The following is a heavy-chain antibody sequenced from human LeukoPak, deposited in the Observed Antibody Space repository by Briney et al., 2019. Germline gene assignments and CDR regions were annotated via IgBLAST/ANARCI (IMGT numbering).Heavy chain of an antibody. CDR3: ARDPVRYCSGGSCSYYFDY. CDR2: INPSGGST. CDR1: GYTFTSYY. J-gene: IGHJ4*02. V-gene: IGHV1-46*01. D-gene: IGHD2-15*01. Sequence: ASVKVSCKASGYTFTSYYMHWVRQAPGQGLEWMGIINPSGGSTSYAQKFQGRVTMTRDTSTSTVYMELSSLRSEDTAVYYCARDPVRYCSGGSCSYYFDYWGQGTLVTVSS.